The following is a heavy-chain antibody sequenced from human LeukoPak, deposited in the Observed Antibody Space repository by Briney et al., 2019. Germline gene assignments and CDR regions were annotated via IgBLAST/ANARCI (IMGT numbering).Heavy chain of an antibody. D-gene: IGHD3-10*01. CDR2: IYYSGST. V-gene: IGHV4-31*03. CDR1: GGSISSGGYY. Sequence: PSETLSLTCTVSGGSISSGGYYWSWIRQHPGKGLEWIGYIYYSGSTYYNPSLKSRVTISVDTSKNQFSLKLSSVTAADTAVYYCARDYGSGDGTDAFDIWGQGTMVTVPS. J-gene: IGHJ3*02. CDR3: ARDYGSGDGTDAFDI.